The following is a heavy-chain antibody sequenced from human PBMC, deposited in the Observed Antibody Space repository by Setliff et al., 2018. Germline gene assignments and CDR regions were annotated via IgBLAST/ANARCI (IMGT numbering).Heavy chain of an antibody. CDR1: GFIFSKYW. V-gene: IGHV3-7*03. J-gene: IGHJ3*01. Sequence: SLRLSCAASGFIFSKYWMSWVRQAPGKGLEWVANTNQDGSQKYYIDSLRGRFTISRDNAINSLFLQINSLRVEDTAIYYCARDRDFNTDPYYRFSEGEVFHFWGQGTKVTVSS. D-gene: IGHD3-22*01. CDR3: ARDRDFNTDPYYRFSEGEVFHF. CDR2: TNQDGSQK.